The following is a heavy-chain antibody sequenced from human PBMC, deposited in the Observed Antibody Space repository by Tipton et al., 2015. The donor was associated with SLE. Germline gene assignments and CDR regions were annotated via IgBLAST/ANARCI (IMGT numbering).Heavy chain of an antibody. V-gene: IGHV3-21*03. CDR3: TRDRWYQADY. CDR2: ITTRSSFI. CDR1: GFTFSDYS. D-gene: IGHD4-23*01. J-gene: IGHJ4*02. Sequence: SLRLSCEASGFTFSDYSMNWVRQAPGKGLEWVSSITTRSSFIYYADSVKGRFTISRDNAKNSLFLQLNSLRVEDTAMYYCTRDRWYQADYWGQGTLVTVSS.